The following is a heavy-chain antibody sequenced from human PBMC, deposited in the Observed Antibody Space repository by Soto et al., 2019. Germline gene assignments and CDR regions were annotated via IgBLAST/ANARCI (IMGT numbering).Heavy chain of an antibody. J-gene: IGHJ4*02. CDR3: ARDYYDSSGYGY. Sequence: ASVKVSCKASGGTFSSYAISWVRQAPGQGLEWMGGIIPIFGTANYAQKFQGRVTITADESTSTAYMELSSLRSEDTAVYYCARDYYDSSGYGYWGQGTLVTVSS. V-gene: IGHV1-69*13. D-gene: IGHD3-22*01. CDR2: IIPIFGTA. CDR1: GGTFSSYA.